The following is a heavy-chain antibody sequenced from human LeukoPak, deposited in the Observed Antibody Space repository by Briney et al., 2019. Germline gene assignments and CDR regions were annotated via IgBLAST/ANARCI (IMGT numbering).Heavy chain of an antibody. V-gene: IGHV4-39*07. D-gene: IGHD3-22*01. J-gene: IGHJ3*02. CDR2: IFYSGST. CDR1: SGSISTSNYY. Sequence: PSETLSLTCTVSSGSISTSNYYWGWVRRPPGKALEWIGNIFYSGSTYYSPSLKSRVTISVDTSKNQFSLKLSSVTAADTAVYFCARGPYSYDSSGAFDIWGQGTMVTVSS. CDR3: ARGPYSYDSSGAFDI.